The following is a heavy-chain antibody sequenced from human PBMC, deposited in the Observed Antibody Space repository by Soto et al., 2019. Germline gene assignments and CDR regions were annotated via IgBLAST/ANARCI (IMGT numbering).Heavy chain of an antibody. J-gene: IGHJ4*02. Sequence: GGSLRLSCVASGFTFSSHVMSWVRQAPGKGLQWVSSISGGGTDTYYADSVRGRLTISRDNSENTLYLQIDSLRAEDTALYYCAKSWGDSGRWYLFPYWGQGTLVTVSS. CDR2: ISGGGTDT. CDR1: GFTFSSHV. CDR3: AKSWGDSGRWYLFPY. D-gene: IGHD6-19*01. V-gene: IGHV3-23*01.